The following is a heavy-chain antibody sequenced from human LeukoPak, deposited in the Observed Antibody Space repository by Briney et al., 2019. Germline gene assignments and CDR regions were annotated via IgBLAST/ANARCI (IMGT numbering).Heavy chain of an antibody. J-gene: IGHJ4*02. CDR2: IIPILGIA. CDR1: GGTFSSYA. Sequence: ASVKVSCKASGGTFSSYAISWVRQAPGQGLEWMGRIIPILGIANYAQKFQGRVTITAGKSTSTAYMELSSLRSEDTAVYYCARGAPPRGYSYGPLDYWGQGTLVTVSS. V-gene: IGHV1-69*04. CDR3: ARGAPPRGYSYGPLDY. D-gene: IGHD5-18*01.